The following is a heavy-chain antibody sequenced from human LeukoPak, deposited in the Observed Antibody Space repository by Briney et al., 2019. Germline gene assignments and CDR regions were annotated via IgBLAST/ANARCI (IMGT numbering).Heavy chain of an antibody. Sequence: SETLSLTCTVSGGSISSSSYYWGWIRQPPGKGLEWIGSIYYSGNTYYNPSLKSRVTISVDTSKNQFSLKLNSVTAADTAVYYCARGATTVTPNDYWGQGTLVTVSS. CDR3: ARGATTVTPNDY. D-gene: IGHD4-11*01. V-gene: IGHV4-39*07. CDR1: GGSISSSSYY. CDR2: IYYSGNT. J-gene: IGHJ4*02.